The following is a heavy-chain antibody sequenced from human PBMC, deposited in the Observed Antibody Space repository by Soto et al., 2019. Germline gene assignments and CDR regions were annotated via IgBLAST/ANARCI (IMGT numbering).Heavy chain of an antibody. CDR1: GYTFTDYY. CDR2: LSPYNGAT. D-gene: IGHD3-9*01. V-gene: IGHV1-2*04. J-gene: IGHJ3*01. CDR3: ARAQELRSFDWSWGGGAVDV. Sequence: HVKLVQSGAEVKKPGASLRVSCKASGYTFTDYYIHWVRQAPGQGLQWMGWLSPYNGATTYAQKFQDWVTMTRDTSISTAYLDLSRLSSGDTAVYYCARAQELRSFDWSWGGGAVDVWGQGTMVTASS.